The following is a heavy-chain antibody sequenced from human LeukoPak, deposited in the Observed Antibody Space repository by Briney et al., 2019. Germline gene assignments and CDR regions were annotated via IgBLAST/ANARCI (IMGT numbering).Heavy chain of an antibody. D-gene: IGHD5-12*01. Sequence: GGTLRLSCAASGFTFSSYSMNWVRQAPGKGLEWVSSISSSSSYIYYADSVKGRFTISRDNAKNSLYLQMNSLRAEDSAVYARDNLGVATAFDYWGQGTLVTVSS. CDR2: ISSSSSYI. CDR1: GFTFSSYS. V-gene: IGHV3-21*01. CDR3: DNLGVATAFDY. J-gene: IGHJ4*02.